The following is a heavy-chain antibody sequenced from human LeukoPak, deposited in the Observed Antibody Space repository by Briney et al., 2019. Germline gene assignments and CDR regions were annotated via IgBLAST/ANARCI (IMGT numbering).Heavy chain of an antibody. J-gene: IGHJ6*03. D-gene: IGHD6-13*01. Sequence: SETLSLTCTVSGGSISSSSYYWGWIRQPPGKGLEWIGSIYYSGSTYYNPSLKSRVTISVDTSKTQFSLKLSSVTAADTAVYYCARVAAAGPSPLYYYYYMDVWGKGTTVTVSS. CDR1: GGSISSSSYY. CDR2: IYYSGST. CDR3: ARVAAAGPSPLYYYYYMDV. V-gene: IGHV4-39*01.